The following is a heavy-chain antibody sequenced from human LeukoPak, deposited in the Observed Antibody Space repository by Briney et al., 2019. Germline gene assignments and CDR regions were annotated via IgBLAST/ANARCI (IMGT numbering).Heavy chain of an antibody. Sequence: SETLSLTCGIYGGSFSDYFWSWIRQSPGKGLEWIGEINHSGSTNYNPSLKSRVTISVDTSKNQFSLKLTSVTAADTAVYYCAREVVPAAIAPIISMYFDYWGQGTLVTVSS. CDR2: INHSGST. V-gene: IGHV4-34*01. CDR1: GGSFSDYF. D-gene: IGHD2-2*02. J-gene: IGHJ4*02. CDR3: AREVVPAAIAPIISMYFDY.